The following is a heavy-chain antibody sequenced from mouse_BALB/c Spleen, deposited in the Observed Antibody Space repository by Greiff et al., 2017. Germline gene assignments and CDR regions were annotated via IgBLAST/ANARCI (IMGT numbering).Heavy chain of an antibody. Sequence: QVQLQQSGAELVRPGVSVKISCKGSGYTFTDYAMHWVKQSHAKSLEWIGVISTYYGDASYNQKFKGKATMTVDKSSSTAYMELARLTSEDSAIYYCARDYDYPYWYFDVWGAGTTVTVSS. CDR3: ARDYDYPYWYFDV. CDR1: GYTFTDYA. D-gene: IGHD2-4*01. CDR2: ISTYYGDA. V-gene: IGHV1S137*01. J-gene: IGHJ1*01.